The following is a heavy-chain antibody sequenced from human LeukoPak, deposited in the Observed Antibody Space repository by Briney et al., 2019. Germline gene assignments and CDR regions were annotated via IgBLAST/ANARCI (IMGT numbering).Heavy chain of an antibody. CDR1: GFTFSSCD. D-gene: IGHD3-3*01. CDR2: IWYDGSNK. Sequence: GGSLRLSCAGSGFTFSSCDMHWVRQAPGKGLEWVAVIWYDGSNKDYADSVKGRFTISRDNSKNMLYLQMNSLRAEDTAVYYCASERGVGIDYWGQGTLVTVSS. V-gene: IGHV3-33*01. J-gene: IGHJ4*02. CDR3: ASERGVGIDY.